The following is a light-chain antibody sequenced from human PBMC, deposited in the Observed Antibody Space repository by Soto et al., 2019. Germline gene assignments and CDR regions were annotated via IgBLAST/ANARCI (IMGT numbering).Light chain of an antibody. V-gene: IGKV3-15*01. CDR2: GAS. Sequence: EIVFTQSPGTLSLSPGERATLSCRASQSVSSSLAWYQPTPGQAPRLLIYGASTRANGLPGRFSGSGSGTELTLTISSLQSEDFAVYDCQQYNSWPTVTFGQGTKVDIK. CDR3: QQYNSWPTVT. J-gene: IGKJ1*01. CDR1: QSVSSS.